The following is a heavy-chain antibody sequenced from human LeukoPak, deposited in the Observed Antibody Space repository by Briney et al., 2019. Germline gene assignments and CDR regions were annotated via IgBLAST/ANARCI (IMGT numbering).Heavy chain of an antibody. J-gene: IGHJ4*02. Sequence: GGSLRLSCAASGVTFSSYSMNWVRQAPGKGLEWGSYISGSSSTIYYADSVKGRFTISRDNGKNTLYLQMNSLRAEDTAVYHCARGSTYYDSSGQVPFDYWGQGTLVTVSS. CDR1: GVTFSSYS. V-gene: IGHV3-48*01. CDR2: ISGSSSTI. D-gene: IGHD3-22*01. CDR3: ARGSTYYDSSGQVPFDY.